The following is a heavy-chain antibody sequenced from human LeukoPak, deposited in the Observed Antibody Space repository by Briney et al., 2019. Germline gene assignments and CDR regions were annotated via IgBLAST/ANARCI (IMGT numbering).Heavy chain of an antibody. Sequence: ASVKVSCKASGYTFTSYDINWVRQATEQGLEWMGRIIPIFGTANYAQQLQGRVTITANKYTSTACMELRSLRSEDTAVYYCARGSTTVTEARNAFYYYFMDVWGKGTTVTVS. CDR3: ARGSTTVTEARNAFYYYFMDV. CDR1: GYTFTSYD. CDR2: IIPIFGTA. D-gene: IGHD4-11*01. J-gene: IGHJ6*03. V-gene: IGHV1-69*06.